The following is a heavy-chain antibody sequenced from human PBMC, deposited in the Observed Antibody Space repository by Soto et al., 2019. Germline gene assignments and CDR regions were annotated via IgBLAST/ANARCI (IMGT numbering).Heavy chain of an antibody. D-gene: IGHD2-15*01. Sequence: SETLSLTCAVYGGSFSGYYWSWIRQPPGKGLEWIGEINHSGSTNYNPSLKSRVTISVDTSKNQFSLKLSSVTAADTAVYYCARGRRPDNQLGYCSGGSCYNNEGYYFDYWGQGTLVTVSS. V-gene: IGHV4-34*01. CDR1: GGSFSGYY. J-gene: IGHJ4*02. CDR3: ARGRRPDNQLGYCSGGSCYNNEGYYFDY. CDR2: INHSGST.